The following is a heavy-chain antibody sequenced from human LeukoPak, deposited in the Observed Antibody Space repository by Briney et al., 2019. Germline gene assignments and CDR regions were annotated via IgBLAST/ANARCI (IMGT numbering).Heavy chain of an antibody. CDR1: GFTFNNAW. Sequence: PGGSLRLSCAASGFTFNNAWMNWVRQAPGKGLEWVGRIKSKTDGETTDYASPVKARFTISRDDSMNTLYLQMNSLATEDTAVYYCARDAPDYGGKLNYWGQGTLVTVSS. D-gene: IGHD4-23*01. CDR3: ARDAPDYGGKLNY. CDR2: IKSKTDGETT. V-gene: IGHV3-15*07. J-gene: IGHJ4*02.